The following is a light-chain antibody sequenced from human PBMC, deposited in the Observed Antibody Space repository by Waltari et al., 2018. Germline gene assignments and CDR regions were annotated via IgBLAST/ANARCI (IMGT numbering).Light chain of an antibody. CDR3: CSHAGSTTFVV. CDR2: DVT. CDR1: NSDVGASNY. V-gene: IGLV2-23*02. J-gene: IGLJ2*01. Sequence: QSALTQPASVSGSPGQSLTISCIGTNSDVGASNYVSWYQQHPGKAPKLIIYDVTKWPSGVSNRFSGSKSGNTASLTISGLQAEDEADYYCCSHAGSTTFVVFGGGTKLTVL.